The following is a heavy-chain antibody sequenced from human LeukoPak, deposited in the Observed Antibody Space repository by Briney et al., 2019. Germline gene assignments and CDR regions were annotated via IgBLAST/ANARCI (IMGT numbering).Heavy chain of an antibody. Sequence: PGGPLRLSCAASGFTFSSYAMHWVRQAPGKGLEWVAVISYDGSNKYYADSVKGRFTISRDNSKNTLYLQMNSLRAEDTAVYYCARDLVPAAIGGNWFDPWGQGTLVTVSS. V-gene: IGHV3-30-3*01. CDR1: GFTFSSYA. D-gene: IGHD2-2*02. CDR3: ARDLVPAAIGGNWFDP. J-gene: IGHJ5*02. CDR2: ISYDGSNK.